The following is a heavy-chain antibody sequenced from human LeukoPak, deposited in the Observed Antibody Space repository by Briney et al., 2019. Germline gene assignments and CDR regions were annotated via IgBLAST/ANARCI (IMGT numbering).Heavy chain of an antibody. Sequence: PGGSLRLSCAASGFTFSNYWMLWVRQAPGKGLEWVANIKHDGSEKYYADSVKGRFTISRDNFKNTLYLQMNSLRAEDTAVYYCAKDRWYTAMGLFDYWGQGTLVTVSS. D-gene: IGHD5-18*01. CDR3: AKDRWYTAMGLFDY. J-gene: IGHJ4*02. V-gene: IGHV3-7*01. CDR2: IKHDGSEK. CDR1: GFTFSNYW.